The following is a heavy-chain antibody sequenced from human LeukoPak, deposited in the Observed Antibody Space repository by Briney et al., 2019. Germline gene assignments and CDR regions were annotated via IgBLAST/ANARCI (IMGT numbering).Heavy chain of an antibody. D-gene: IGHD1-26*01. V-gene: IGHV5-51*01. CDR3: ARAVIVGATYYYGMDV. Sequence: GESLQISCKGSGYSFTSYWIGWVRQMPGKGLEWMGIIYPGDSDTRYSPSFQGQVTISADKSISTAYLQWSSLKASDTAMYYCARAVIVGATYYYGMDVWGQGTTVTVSS. CDR1: GYSFTSYW. J-gene: IGHJ6*02. CDR2: IYPGDSDT.